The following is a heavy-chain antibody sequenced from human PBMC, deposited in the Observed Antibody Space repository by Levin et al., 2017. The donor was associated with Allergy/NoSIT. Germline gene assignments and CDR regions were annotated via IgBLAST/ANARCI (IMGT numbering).Heavy chain of an antibody. V-gene: IGHV3-21*01. CDR1: GFTFSSYS. D-gene: IGHD1-7*01. CDR2: ISSSSSYI. Sequence: PGGSLRLSCAASGFTFSSYSMNWVRQAPGKGLEWVSSISSSSSYIYYADSVKGRFTISRDNAKNSLYLQMNSLRAEDTAVYYCATHTGTTGYFQHWGQGTLVTVSS. J-gene: IGHJ1*01. CDR3: ATHTGTTGYFQH.